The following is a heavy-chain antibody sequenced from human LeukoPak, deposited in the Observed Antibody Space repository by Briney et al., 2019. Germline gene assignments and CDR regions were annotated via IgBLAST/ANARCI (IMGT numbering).Heavy chain of an antibody. CDR2: IFHAGST. Sequence: SGTLSLTCSVSGASISNNNWWNWMRQPPGKGLEWIGDIFHAGSTNYNPSLKSRVTISLDKSKNQFSLTLTSVTAADTAVYYCARGYGDFRVEGRYFHSWGQGTLVTVSS. V-gene: IGHV4-4*02. J-gene: IGHJ4*02. D-gene: IGHD4-17*01. CDR1: GASISNNNW. CDR3: ARGYGDFRVEGRYFHS.